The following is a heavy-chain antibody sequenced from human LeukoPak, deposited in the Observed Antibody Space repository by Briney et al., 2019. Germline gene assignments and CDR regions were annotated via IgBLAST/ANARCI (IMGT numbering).Heavy chain of an antibody. CDR3: AKGRYSSGWYGGDVFDI. V-gene: IGHV3-23*01. CDR1: GFTFSSYE. Sequence: GGSLRLSCAASGFTFSSYEMNWVRQAPGKGLEWVSAISASGGSTYYADSVKGRFTISRDNSKNTLYLQMNSLRAEDTALYYCAKGRYSSGWYGGDVFDIWGQGTMVTVSS. D-gene: IGHD6-19*01. CDR2: ISASGGST. J-gene: IGHJ3*02.